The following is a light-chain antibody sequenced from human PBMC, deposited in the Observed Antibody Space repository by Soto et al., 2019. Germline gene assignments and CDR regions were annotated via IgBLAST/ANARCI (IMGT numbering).Light chain of an antibody. CDR3: CSYAGTV. V-gene: IGLV2-23*01. CDR2: EGS. CDR1: SSDVGSYNL. Sequence: QSALTQPASVSGSPGQSITISCTGTSSDVGSYNLVSWYQQHPGKAPKLMIYEGSKRPSGVSNRFSGSKSGNTASLKISGPQAGGGGEYYCCSYAGTVFGGGTKLTVL. J-gene: IGLJ2*01.